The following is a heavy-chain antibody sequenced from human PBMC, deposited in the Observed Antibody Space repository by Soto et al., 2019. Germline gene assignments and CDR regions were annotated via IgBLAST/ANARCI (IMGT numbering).Heavy chain of an antibody. CDR3: ARFYYDSSGYLPSPYYYYYGMDV. CDR1: GFTFSSYW. Sequence: GGSLRLSCAASGFTFSSYWMSWVRQAPGKGLEWVANIKQDGSEKYYVDSVKGRFTISRDNAKNSLYLQMNSLRAEDTAVYYCARFYYDSSGYLPSPYYYYYGMDVWGQGTTVTXSS. CDR2: IKQDGSEK. V-gene: IGHV3-7*04. D-gene: IGHD3-22*01. J-gene: IGHJ6*02.